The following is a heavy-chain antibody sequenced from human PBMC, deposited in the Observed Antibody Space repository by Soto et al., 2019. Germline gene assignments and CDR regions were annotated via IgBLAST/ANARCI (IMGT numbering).Heavy chain of an antibody. D-gene: IGHD1-7*01. CDR2: ISYDGSNK. J-gene: IGHJ6*02. Sequence: PGGSLRLSCAASGFTFSSYAMHWVRQAPGKGLEWVAVISYDGSNKYYADSVKGRFTISRDNSKNTLYLQMNSLRAEDTAVYYCAREKILELRLDYYYGMDVWGQGTTVTVSS. CDR1: GFTFSSYA. CDR3: AREKILELRLDYYYGMDV. V-gene: IGHV3-30-3*01.